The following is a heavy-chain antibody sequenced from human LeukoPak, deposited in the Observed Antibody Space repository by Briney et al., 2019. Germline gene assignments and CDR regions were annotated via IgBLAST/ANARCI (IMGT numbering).Heavy chain of an antibody. CDR1: GGSISSGSYY. D-gene: IGHD6-19*01. CDR3: ASIAVAGTPLDY. V-gene: IGHV4-61*02. J-gene: IGHJ4*02. CDR2: IYTSAST. Sequence: PSXXLSLTCTVSGGSISSGSYYWSWIRQPGGKGLVLIVPIYTSASTNYNPSLKSRLTISVATSNNQFSLKLSSVTAADTAVYYCASIAVAGTPLDYWGQGTLVTVSS.